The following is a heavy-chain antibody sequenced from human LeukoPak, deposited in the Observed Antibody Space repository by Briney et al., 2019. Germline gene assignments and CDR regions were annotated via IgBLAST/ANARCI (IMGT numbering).Heavy chain of an antibody. Sequence: SETLSLTCTVSGGSISSYYWSWIRQPAGKGLEWIGRIYTSGSTNYNPSLKSRVTISVDTSKNQFSLKLSSVTAADTAVYYCARAATYYDILTGYPTYYFDYWGQGTLVTVSS. D-gene: IGHD3-9*01. CDR1: GGSISSYY. CDR2: IYTSGST. V-gene: IGHV4-4*07. J-gene: IGHJ4*02. CDR3: ARAATYYDILTGYPTYYFDY.